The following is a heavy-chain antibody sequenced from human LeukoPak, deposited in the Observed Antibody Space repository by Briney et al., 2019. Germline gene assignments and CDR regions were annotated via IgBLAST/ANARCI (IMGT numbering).Heavy chain of an antibody. CDR3: VGDRGASFWFYY. J-gene: IGHJ4*02. Sequence: SETLSLTCTVSGASFSSSNYYRGWLRHPPGKGLEWIGTIYPSESTYYNPSLKSRVTISEDTSKDQLSLKLSSVTAADTAVYFSVGDRGASFWFYYWGQGALVTVSS. CDR2: IYPSEST. V-gene: IGHV4-39*07. D-gene: IGHD3-16*02. CDR1: GASFSSSNYY.